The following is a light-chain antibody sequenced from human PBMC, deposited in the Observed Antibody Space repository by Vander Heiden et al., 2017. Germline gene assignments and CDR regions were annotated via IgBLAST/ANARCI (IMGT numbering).Light chain of an antibody. V-gene: IGLV1-44*01. CDR1: SSNIGRNN. CDR2: SNN. CDR3: AAWDDSLNGYVV. J-gene: IGLJ2*01. Sequence: QSVLTQPPSASGTPGPRVTISCSGSSSNIGRNNVNWYQQRPGTAPKLRIYSNNQRPSGGPDRFSGSKSGTSASLAISGLQSEDEADDYCAAWDDSLNGYVVFGGGTKLTVL.